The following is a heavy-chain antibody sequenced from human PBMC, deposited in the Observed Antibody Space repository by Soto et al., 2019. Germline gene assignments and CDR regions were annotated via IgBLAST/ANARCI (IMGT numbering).Heavy chain of an antibody. D-gene: IGHD3-22*01. CDR2: IIPIFGTA. V-gene: IGHV1-69*13. Sequence: SVTLSCKASGGTFSSYAISWVRQAPGQGLEWMGGIIPIFGTANYAQKFQGRVTITADESTSTAYMELSSLRSEDTAVYYCARVNPKKEEYYSRGYYDSWRPGSRVTVCS. CDR3: ARVNPKKEEYYSRGYYDS. CDR1: GGTFSSYA. J-gene: IGHJ4*02.